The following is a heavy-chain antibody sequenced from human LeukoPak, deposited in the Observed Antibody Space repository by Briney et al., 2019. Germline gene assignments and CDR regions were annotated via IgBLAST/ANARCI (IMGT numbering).Heavy chain of an antibody. Sequence: ASVTVSRKASGYTFTDYGVHWVRHGPAQGLEWVGWIKTNHGDTKYHQGFTGRFVFSLATSVSTASLQMRSLKAEATAVYFCSREYHYWGQGTLVTVSS. CDR3: SREYHY. CDR2: IKTNHGDT. V-gene: IGHV7-4-1*01. CDR1: GYTFTDYG. J-gene: IGHJ4*02. D-gene: IGHD2-2*01.